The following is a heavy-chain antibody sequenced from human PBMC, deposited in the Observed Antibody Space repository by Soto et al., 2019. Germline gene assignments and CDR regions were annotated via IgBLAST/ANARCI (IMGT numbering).Heavy chain of an antibody. Sequence: SEALSLTCTVSGGSISSGGYYWSWIRQHPGKGLEWIGYIYYSGSTYYNPSLKSRVTISVDTSKNQFSLKLSSVTAADTAVYYCARADLEVVVVAATLSGFDYWGQGTLVTVSS. CDR2: IYYSGST. CDR3: ARADLEVVVVAATLSGFDY. J-gene: IGHJ4*02. CDR1: GGSISSGGYY. V-gene: IGHV4-31*03. D-gene: IGHD2-15*01.